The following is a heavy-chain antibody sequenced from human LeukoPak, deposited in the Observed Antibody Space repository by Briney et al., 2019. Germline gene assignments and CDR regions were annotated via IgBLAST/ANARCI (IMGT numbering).Heavy chain of an antibody. CDR1: GFTFSTYA. CDR2: ISGSGGST. Sequence: GGSLRLSCAASGFTFSTYAMSWVRQAPGMGLEWVSTISGSGGSTYYADSVRGRFTISRDNSKNTLYLQMNSLRAEDTAVYYCARDTPVLGLMDVWGKGTTVTVSS. J-gene: IGHJ6*03. D-gene: IGHD2-15*01. CDR3: ARDTPVLGLMDV. V-gene: IGHV3-23*01.